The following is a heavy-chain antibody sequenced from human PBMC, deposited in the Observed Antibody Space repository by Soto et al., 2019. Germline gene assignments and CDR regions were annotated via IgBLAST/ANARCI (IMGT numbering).Heavy chain of an antibody. CDR3: AKATTNGGWFNPFDS. J-gene: IGHJ4*02. D-gene: IGHD6-19*01. Sequence: GGSLRLSCAASGFSFVNYAMNWVRQAPGKGLEWVSGLSGSGTSTYYADSVKGRFTISRDNSRDTLLLQMNSLTADDTAVYYCAKATTNGGWFNPFDSWGQGALVTVSS. CDR2: LSGSGTST. V-gene: IGHV3-23*01. CDR1: GFSFVNYA.